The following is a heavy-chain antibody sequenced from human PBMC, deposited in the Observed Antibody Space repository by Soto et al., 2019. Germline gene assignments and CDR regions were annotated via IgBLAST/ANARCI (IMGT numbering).Heavy chain of an antibody. D-gene: IGHD3-22*01. Sequence: QVQLVESGGGVVQPGRSLRLSCAASGFTFSSYGMHWVRQAPGKGLEWVTVIWYDGSNKYYADSVKGRFTISRDNSKNTLYQQMNSLRAEDTAVYYCARDVTYYDSSGYYYWYFDLWGRGTLVTVSS. CDR1: GFTFSSYG. J-gene: IGHJ2*01. CDR2: IWYDGSNK. V-gene: IGHV3-33*01. CDR3: ARDVTYYDSSGYYYWYFDL.